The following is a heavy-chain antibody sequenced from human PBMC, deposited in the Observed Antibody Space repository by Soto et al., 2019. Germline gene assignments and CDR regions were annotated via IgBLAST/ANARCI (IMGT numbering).Heavy chain of an antibody. V-gene: IGHV3-33*01. J-gene: IGHJ3*02. CDR3: ASSPTPIVVVPAGDDAFDI. Sequence: QVQLVESGGGVVQPGRSLRLSCAASGFTFSSYGMDWVRQAPGKGLEWVAVIWYDGSNKYYADSVKGRFTISRDNSKNTLYLQMNSLRAEDTAVYYCASSPTPIVVVPAGDDAFDIWGQGTMLTVSS. D-gene: IGHD2-2*01. CDR2: IWYDGSNK. CDR1: GFTFSSYG.